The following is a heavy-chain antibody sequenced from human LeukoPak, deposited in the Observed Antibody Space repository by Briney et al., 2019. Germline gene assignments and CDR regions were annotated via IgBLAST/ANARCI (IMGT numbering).Heavy chain of an antibody. CDR1: GFPFSSYV. CDR3: AKSVLYYGLGNGYFDY. D-gene: IGHD3-10*01. CDR2: ISGSGGSA. Sequence: GGSLRLSCAASGFPFSSYVMGWVRQAPGKGLEWDSSISGSGGSAYYADSVKGRFTISRDNSKNTLYLQMNSLRAEDTAVYYSAKSVLYYGLGNGYFDYWGQGTLVTVSS. J-gene: IGHJ4*02. V-gene: IGHV3-23*01.